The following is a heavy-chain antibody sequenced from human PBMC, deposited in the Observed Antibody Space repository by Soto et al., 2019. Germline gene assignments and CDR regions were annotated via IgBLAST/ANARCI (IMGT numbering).Heavy chain of an antibody. D-gene: IGHD1-1*01. J-gene: IGHJ5*02. CDR2: IYYTGST. V-gene: IGHV4-59*01. CDR1: GGSISNYW. Sequence: SETLSLTCTVSGGSISNYWWNWIRQSPGKGLEWMGNIYYTGSTKYNPSLQSRVTISVDMSKSQFSLRLSSVTAADTAIYYCARDRDWNDWFDPWGQGILVTVSS. CDR3: ARDRDWNDWFDP.